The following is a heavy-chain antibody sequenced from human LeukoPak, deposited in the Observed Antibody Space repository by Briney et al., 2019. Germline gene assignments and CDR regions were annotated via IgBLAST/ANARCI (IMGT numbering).Heavy chain of an antibody. CDR1: GGSISSYY. CDR2: IYYSGST. D-gene: IGHD4-17*01. J-gene: IGHJ4*02. V-gene: IGHV4-59*01. CDR3: ARSPPGMTTVTTFDY. Sequence: SETLSLTCTVSGGSISSYYWSWIRQPPGKGLEWIGYIYYSGSTNYNPSLKSRVTISADTSKNQFSLKLSSVTAADTAVYYCARSPPGMTTVTTFDYWGQGTLVTVSS.